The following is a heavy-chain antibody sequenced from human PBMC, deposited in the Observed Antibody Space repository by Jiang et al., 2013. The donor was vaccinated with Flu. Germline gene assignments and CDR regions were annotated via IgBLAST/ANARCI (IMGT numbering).Heavy chain of an antibody. Sequence: ETLSLTCSVSGGSISSNIDYWAWIRQPPGKELEWIASFYYSGSTYYNPSLKSRVTISGDTSKNQFSLKLSSVTAADTAVYYCARQASVTTPGNYYYGMDVWGQGTTVTVSS. J-gene: IGHJ6*02. CDR2: FYYSGST. CDR1: GGSISSNIDY. CDR3: ARQASVTTPGNYYYGMDV. D-gene: IGHD4-17*01. V-gene: IGHV4-39*01.